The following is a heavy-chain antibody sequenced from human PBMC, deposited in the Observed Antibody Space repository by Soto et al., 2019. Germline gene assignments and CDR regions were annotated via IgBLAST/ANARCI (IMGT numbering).Heavy chain of an antibody. J-gene: IGHJ4*02. CDR1: GFTFNSYA. CDR2: ISGSGGST. V-gene: IGHV3-23*01. Sequence: GGSLRLSCAPSGFTFNSYAISWDRQSPGKGLEWVSAISGSGGSTYYADSVNGWFTISIDNSKNTLYLQLNSQRYEDTDVYYLAHYNSNWYIENWDQGALFTLST. D-gene: IGHD6-13*01. CDR3: AHYNSNWYIEN.